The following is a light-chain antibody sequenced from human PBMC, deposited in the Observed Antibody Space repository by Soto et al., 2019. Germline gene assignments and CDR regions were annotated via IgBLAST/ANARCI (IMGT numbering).Light chain of an antibody. Sequence: IQLTQSPSTLSASVGDRVTITCRASQSISGWLAWYQQKPGKAPKLLISDASILESGVPSRFSGTGSGTEFTLTISSLQPDDFATYFCQQYNSFSLITFGQGTRLEVK. CDR2: DAS. CDR1: QSISGW. CDR3: QQYNSFSLIT. J-gene: IGKJ5*01. V-gene: IGKV1-5*01.